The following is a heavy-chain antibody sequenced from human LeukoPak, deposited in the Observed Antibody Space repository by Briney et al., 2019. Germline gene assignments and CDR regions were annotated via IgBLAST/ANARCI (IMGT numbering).Heavy chain of an antibody. J-gene: IGHJ4*02. CDR3: ARVPSITMVRGVMQYYFDY. CDR1: GYTFTSYG. V-gene: IGHV1-18*01. Sequence: ASVKVSCKASGYTFTSYGISWVRQAPGQGLEWMGWISAYNGNTNYAQKLQGRVTMTADTSTSTAYMELRSLRSDDTAVYYCARVPSITMVRGVMQYYFDYWGQGTLVTVSS. CDR2: ISAYNGNT. D-gene: IGHD3-10*01.